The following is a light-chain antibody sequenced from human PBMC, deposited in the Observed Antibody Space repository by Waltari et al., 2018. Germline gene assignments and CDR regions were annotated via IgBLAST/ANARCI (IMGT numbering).Light chain of an antibody. J-gene: IGKJ1*01. Sequence: IQMNQSPSSLSASFGARFHITCRASQGIGNDLGWYQQKPGKAPNLLIYGSSSLQSGVPSRFSGSGSGTEFTLTISSLQPEDFATYYCLQDYNYPRTFGQGTKVEIK. CDR3: LQDYNYPRT. CDR2: GSS. CDR1: QGIGND. V-gene: IGKV1-6*01.